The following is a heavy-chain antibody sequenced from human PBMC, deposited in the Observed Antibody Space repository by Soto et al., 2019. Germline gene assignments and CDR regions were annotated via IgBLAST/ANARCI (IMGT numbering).Heavy chain of an antibody. V-gene: IGHV1-2*02. J-gene: IGHJ4*02. CDR2: INPNSGGT. CDR3: AREIKVLRFLDY. Sequence: ASVKVSCKASGYTFTGYYMHWVRQAPGQGLEWMGWINPNSGGTNYAQKFQGRVTMTRDTSISTAYMELSRLRSDDTAVYYCAREIKVLRFLDYWGKGTLVTVSS. D-gene: IGHD3-3*01. CDR1: GYTFTGYY.